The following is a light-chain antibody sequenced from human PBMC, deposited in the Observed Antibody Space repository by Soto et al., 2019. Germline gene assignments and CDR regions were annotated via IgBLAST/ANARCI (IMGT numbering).Light chain of an antibody. CDR2: DAS. V-gene: IGKV1-33*01. Sequence: DIQMTQSPSSLSASVGDRVTITCHASQDISNYLNWYQQKPGKAPKLLIYDASNLQTGVTSRFSGSGSGTTFTFTISSLQPEDIATCNCQQYEDRHRTFG. J-gene: IGKJ1*01. CDR3: QQYEDRHRT. CDR1: QDISNY.